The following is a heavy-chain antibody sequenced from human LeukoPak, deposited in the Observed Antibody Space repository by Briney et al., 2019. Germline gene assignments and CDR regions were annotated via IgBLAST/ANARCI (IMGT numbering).Heavy chain of an antibody. CDR1: GFIFDDYG. V-gene: IGHV3-20*04. J-gene: IGHJ4*02. CDR3: ARGAFYSSGWYENY. D-gene: IGHD6-19*01. Sequence: PGGSLRLSCAASGFIFDDYGMSWVRQAPGKGLEWVSGISWNAGTTNYADSVKGRFTISRDNAKNSLYLQMNSLRAEDTALYYCARGAFYSSGWYENYWGQGTLVTVSS. CDR2: ISWNAGTT.